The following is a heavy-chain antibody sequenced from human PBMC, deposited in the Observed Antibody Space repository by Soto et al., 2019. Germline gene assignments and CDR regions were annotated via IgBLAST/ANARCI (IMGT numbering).Heavy chain of an antibody. CDR2: ISYDGSNK. V-gene: IGHV3-30*03. CDR3: ALLGGSWYFDL. D-gene: IGHD3-16*01. J-gene: IGHJ2*01. CDR1: GFTFSSYG. Sequence: ESGGGVVQPGRSLRLSCAASGFTFSSYGMHWVRQAPGKGLEWVAVISYDGSNKYYADSVKGRFTISRDNSKNTLYLQMNSLRAEDTTVYYCALLGGSWYFDLWGRGTLVTVSS.